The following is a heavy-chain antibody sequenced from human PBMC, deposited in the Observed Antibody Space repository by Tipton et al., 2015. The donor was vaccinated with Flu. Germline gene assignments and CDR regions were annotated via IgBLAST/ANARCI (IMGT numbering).Heavy chain of an antibody. CDR1: GFTFSTSW. CDR2: VWYDGTNE. D-gene: IGHD3-9*01. V-gene: IGHV3-33*08. J-gene: IGHJ4*02. CDR3: ARGYDILTDGGGYFDY. Sequence: SLRLSCAASGFTFSTSWMSWVRQASGKGLEWVAGVWYDGTNEYYADSVKGRFTISRDNSKNTLYLQMNSLRAEDTAVYYCARGYDILTDGGGYFDYWGQGTLVTVSS.